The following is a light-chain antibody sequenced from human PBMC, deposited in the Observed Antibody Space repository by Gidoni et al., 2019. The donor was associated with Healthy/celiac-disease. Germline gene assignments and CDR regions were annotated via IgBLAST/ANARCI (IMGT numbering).Light chain of an antibody. Sequence: QTVVTQEPPLTVSPGGTVPLTCASSTGAVTSGYDPNWFQQKPGQAPRALIYSTSNKHSWTPARFSGSLLGGKAALTLSGVQPEDEAEYYCLLYYGGAQVFGGGTKLTVL. CDR1: TGAVTSGYD. CDR2: STS. J-gene: IGLJ2*01. CDR3: LLYYGGAQV. V-gene: IGLV7-43*01.